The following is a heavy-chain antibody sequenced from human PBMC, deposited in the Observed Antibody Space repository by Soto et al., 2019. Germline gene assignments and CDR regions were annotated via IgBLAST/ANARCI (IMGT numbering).Heavy chain of an antibody. V-gene: IGHV3-30-3*01. CDR2: ISYDGSNK. J-gene: IGHJ1*01. CDR1: GFTFCSYA. D-gene: IGHD1-26*01. Sequence: GGSLRLSCAASGFTFCSYAMHWVRQAPGKGLEWVAVISYDGSNKYYADSVKGRFTISRDSSKNTLYLQMNSLRAEDTAVYYCARDPGGSYLKYFQHWGQGTLVTVSS. CDR3: ARDPGGSYLKYFQH.